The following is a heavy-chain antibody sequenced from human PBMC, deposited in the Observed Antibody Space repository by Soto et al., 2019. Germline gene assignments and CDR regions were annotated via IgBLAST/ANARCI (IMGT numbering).Heavy chain of an antibody. CDR3: AKGHSSAWPYYFDY. CDR1: GFAFSTYA. D-gene: IGHD6-19*01. J-gene: IGHJ4*02. V-gene: IGHV3-23*01. Sequence: GSLRLSCAASGFAFSTYAMSWVRQAPGKGLEWVSAITSGGNTSYANSVKGRFTLSRDNSKNTLYLQMDSLRAEDTAVYYCAKGHSSAWPYYFDYWGQGTLVTVSS. CDR2: ITSGGNT.